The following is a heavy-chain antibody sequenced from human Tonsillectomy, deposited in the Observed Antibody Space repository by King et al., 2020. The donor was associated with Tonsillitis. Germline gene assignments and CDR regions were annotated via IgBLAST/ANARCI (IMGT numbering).Heavy chain of an antibody. J-gene: IGHJ4*02. CDR3: AKVITMRVVVNYFDY. D-gene: IGHD3-22*01. CDR2: ISGSGGRT. V-gene: IGHV3-23*04. Sequence: VQLVESGGGLVQPGGSLRLSCAASGLTFDSYAMSWVRQAPGKGLEWVSAISGSGGRTYYADSVKGRFTISRDNSKNILYLQMNSLRVEDTALYYCAKVITMRVVVNYFDYWGQGTLVTVSS. CDR1: GLTFDSYA.